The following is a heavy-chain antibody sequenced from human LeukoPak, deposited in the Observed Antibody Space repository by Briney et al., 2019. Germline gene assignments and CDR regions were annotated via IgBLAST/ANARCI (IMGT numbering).Heavy chain of an antibody. V-gene: IGHV3-30*04. D-gene: IGHD3-22*01. CDR1: GFTFSSYA. CDR2: ISYDGSNK. Sequence: PGGSLRLSCAASGFTFSSYAMHWVRQAPGKGLEWVAVISYDGSNKYYADSVKGRFTISRDNSKNTLYLQMNSLRAEDTAVYYCARGYRTATYSSGYYADYWGQGTLVTVSS. CDR3: ARGYRTATYSSGYYADY. J-gene: IGHJ4*02.